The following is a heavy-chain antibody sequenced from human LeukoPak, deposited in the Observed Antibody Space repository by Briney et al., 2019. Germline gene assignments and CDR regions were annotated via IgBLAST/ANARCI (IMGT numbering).Heavy chain of an antibody. CDR3: AKDGGTHFDH. CDR1: GFTFSSYA. V-gene: IGHV3-23*01. CDR2: ISLDGATT. J-gene: IGHJ4*02. D-gene: IGHD1-26*01. Sequence: GGSLRLSCAASGFTFSSYAMSWVRQAPGKGLEWVSGISLDGATTYYAGSVEGRFTISRDNSQNSLTLHMNTLRADDTAVYYCAKDGGTHFDHWGQGTLVTVSS.